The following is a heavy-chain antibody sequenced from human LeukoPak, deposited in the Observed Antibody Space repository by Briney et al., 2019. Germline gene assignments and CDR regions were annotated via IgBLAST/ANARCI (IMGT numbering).Heavy chain of an antibody. CDR3: ARSSYSSNWSKDY. Sequence: PSETLSLTCTVSGGSISRSTNYWGWIRQPPGKGLEWIGSIYYSGSTYHNPSLKSRVTISVDASKNQFSLKVSSVTAADTAVYYCARSSYSSNWSKDYWGQGTLVTVSS. D-gene: IGHD4-23*01. V-gene: IGHV4-39*01. CDR1: GGSISRSTNY. J-gene: IGHJ4*02. CDR2: IYYSGST.